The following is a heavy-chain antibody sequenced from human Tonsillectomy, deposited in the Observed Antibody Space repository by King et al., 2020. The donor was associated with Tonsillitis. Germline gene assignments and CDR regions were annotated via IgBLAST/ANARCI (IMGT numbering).Heavy chain of an antibody. CDR3: ARAGYSSGLQGSTNSFDP. Sequence: VQLQQWGAGLLKPSETLSLTCAVYGGSFSGYYWNWIRQPPGKGLEWIGEINHSGSTNHNPSLKSRVTISVDRTKNHFSLTLSSVTAADTAVYYCARAGYSSGLQGSTNSFDPWGQGTLVTVSA. J-gene: IGHJ5*02. CDR1: GGSFSGYY. CDR2: INHSGST. D-gene: IGHD6-19*01. V-gene: IGHV4-34*01.